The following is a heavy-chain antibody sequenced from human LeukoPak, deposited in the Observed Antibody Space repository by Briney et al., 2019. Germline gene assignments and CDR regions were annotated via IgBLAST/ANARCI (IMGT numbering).Heavy chain of an antibody. D-gene: IGHD6-13*01. J-gene: IGHJ4*02. CDR1: GGSISSGGYS. V-gene: IGHV4-30-2*01. CDR2: SYHSGST. Sequence: SQTLSLTCAVSGGSISSGGYSWSWIRQPPGKGLEWIGYSYHSGSTYYNPSLKSRVTISVDRSKNQFSLKLSSVTAADTAVYYCARAVYGYSSSWYSRYFDYWGQGTLVTVSS. CDR3: ARAVYGYSSSWYSRYFDY.